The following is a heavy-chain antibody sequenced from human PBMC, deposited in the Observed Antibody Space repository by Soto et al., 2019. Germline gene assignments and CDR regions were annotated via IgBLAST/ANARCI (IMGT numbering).Heavy chain of an antibody. D-gene: IGHD3-10*01. J-gene: IGHJ5*02. CDR1: GGTFSSYT. CDR2: IIPILGIA. V-gene: IGHV1-69*02. Sequence: QVQLVQSGAEVKKPGSSVKVSCKASGGTFSSYTISWVRQAPGQGLEWMGRIIPILGIANYAQKFQGRVTITADKSTSTAYMELRSLRSEDTAVYYCAIEPIWFGELFRFDPWGQGTLVTVSS. CDR3: AIEPIWFGELFRFDP.